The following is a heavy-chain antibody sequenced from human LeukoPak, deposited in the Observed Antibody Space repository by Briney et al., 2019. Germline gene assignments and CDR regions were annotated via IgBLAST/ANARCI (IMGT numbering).Heavy chain of an antibody. CDR1: GFTFSSYG. Sequence: PGGSLRLSCAASGFTFSSYGMHWVRQAPGKGLEWVAFIRYDGSNKYYADSVKGRFTISRDNSKNTLYLQMNSLRAEDTAVCYCAKDLYCSGGSCYSSYMDVWGKGTTVTVSS. J-gene: IGHJ6*03. V-gene: IGHV3-30*02. CDR3: AKDLYCSGGSCYSSYMDV. D-gene: IGHD2-15*01. CDR2: IRYDGSNK.